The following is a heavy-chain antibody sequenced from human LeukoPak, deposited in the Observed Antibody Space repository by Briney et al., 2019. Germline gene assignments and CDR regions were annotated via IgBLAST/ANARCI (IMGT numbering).Heavy chain of an antibody. CDR2: INHSGST. D-gene: IGHD3-10*01. CDR1: GGSFSGYY. J-gene: IGHJ4*02. Sequence: PSETLSLTCAVYGGSFSGYYWSWIRQPPGKGLEWIGEINHSGSTNYNPSLKSRVTISVDTSKNQFSLKLSSVTAADTAVYYCARMMMVRGVIILDYWGQGTLATVSS. V-gene: IGHV4-34*01. CDR3: ARMMMVRGVIILDY.